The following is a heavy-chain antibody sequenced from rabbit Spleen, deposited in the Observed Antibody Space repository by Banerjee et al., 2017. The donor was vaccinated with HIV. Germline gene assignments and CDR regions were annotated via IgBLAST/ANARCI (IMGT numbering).Heavy chain of an antibody. V-gene: IGHV1S40*01. CDR2: IETDSGTT. Sequence: QSLEESGGDLVKPEGSLTLTCKDSGIDFSSDFNMCWVRQAPGKGLEWIGCIETDSGTTWYASWVNGRFTIFRASSTTVGLKITTLTAADPATYFCAIGVSDFGYGYDLWGQGPLVTVS. J-gene: IGHJ4*01. CDR3: AIGVSDFGYGYDL. D-gene: IGHD6-1*01. CDR1: GIDFSSDFN.